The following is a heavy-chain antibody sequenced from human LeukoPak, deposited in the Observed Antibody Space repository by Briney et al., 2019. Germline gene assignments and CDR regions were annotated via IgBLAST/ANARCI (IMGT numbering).Heavy chain of an antibody. CDR2: INHSGST. Sequence: SETLSLTCTVSGGSISSYYWSWIRQPPGKGLEWIGQINHSGSTNYNPSLKSRVTISVDTSKNQVSLKLSSVTAADTAVYYCARTRYYGSGPFDPWGQGTLVTVSS. CDR1: GGSISSYY. D-gene: IGHD3-10*01. V-gene: IGHV4-34*01. J-gene: IGHJ5*02. CDR3: ARTRYYGSGPFDP.